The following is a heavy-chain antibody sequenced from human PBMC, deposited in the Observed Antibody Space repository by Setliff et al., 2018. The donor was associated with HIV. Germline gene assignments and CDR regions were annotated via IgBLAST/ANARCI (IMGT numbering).Heavy chain of an antibody. Sequence: LRLSCAASGFSFSRYNMNWVRQAPGKGLECVSSITTTGSTIYYADSVKGRFVISREKSKSTLYLQMNSLRAEDTAVYYCAKAHWDPLSPDYWGQGTLVTVSS. CDR2: ITTTGSTI. V-gene: IGHV3-48*01. D-gene: IGHD1-26*01. J-gene: IGHJ4*02. CDR3: AKAHWDPLSPDY. CDR1: GFSFSRYN.